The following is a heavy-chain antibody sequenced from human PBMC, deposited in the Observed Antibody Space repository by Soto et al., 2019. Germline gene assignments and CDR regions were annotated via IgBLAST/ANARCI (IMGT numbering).Heavy chain of an antibody. V-gene: IGHV2-5*02. J-gene: IGHJ4*02. CDR2: IYWDDDK. CDR1: GFSFSTSAVG. D-gene: IGHD6-13*01. Sequence: QITLKESGPTLVKPTQTLTLTCTFSGFSFSTSAVGVGWIRQPPGKALECLALIYWDDDKRYSPSLKSRLTITKDTSRNQVVVTMTNMDPVDTATYYCAHVYWAASGTRYYFDYWGQGTLVTVSS. CDR3: AHVYWAASGTRYYFDY.